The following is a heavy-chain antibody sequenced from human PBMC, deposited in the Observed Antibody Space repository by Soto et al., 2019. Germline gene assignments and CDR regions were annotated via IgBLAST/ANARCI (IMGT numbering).Heavy chain of an antibody. CDR2: VYKSGST. CDR3: ASQRDGYSIDY. D-gene: IGHD4-4*01. Sequence: SETLSLTCIVSGDSITNTTYYWDGIRQPPGKGLEWLGSVYKSGSTYYNPSLKSRVTVSVDTAKNQFSLELDSVTAADTAVYYCASQRDGYSIDYWGQGSLVTVSS. J-gene: IGHJ4*02. V-gene: IGHV4-39*01. CDR1: GDSITNTTYY.